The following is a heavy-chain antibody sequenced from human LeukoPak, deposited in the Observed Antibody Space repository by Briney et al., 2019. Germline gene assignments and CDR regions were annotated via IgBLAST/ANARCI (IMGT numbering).Heavy chain of an antibody. CDR1: GGSISSYY. V-gene: IGHV4-59*08. D-gene: IGHD3-10*01. CDR2: IYYSGST. CDR3: GRLSPYYYAVDY. J-gene: IGHJ4*02. Sequence: SETLSLTCTVSGGSISSYYWSWIRQPPGKGLEWIGYIYYSGSTNYNPSLKSRVTISVDTSKNQFSLKLSSVTAADTAVYYCGRLSPYYYAVDYWGQGTLVTVSS.